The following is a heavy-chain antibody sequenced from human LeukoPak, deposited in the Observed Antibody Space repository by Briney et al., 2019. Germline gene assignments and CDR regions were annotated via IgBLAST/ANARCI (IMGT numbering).Heavy chain of an antibody. V-gene: IGHV3-33*06. CDR2: IWYDGSNK. Sequence: GGSLSLSCAASGFTFSSYGMHWVRQAPGKGLEWVAVIWYDGSNKYYADSVEGRFTISRDNSKNTLYLQMNSLRAEDTAVYYCAKGRAQYCSSTSCYAFDYWGQGTLVTVSS. D-gene: IGHD2-2*01. CDR1: GFTFSSYG. CDR3: AKGRAQYCSSTSCYAFDY. J-gene: IGHJ4*02.